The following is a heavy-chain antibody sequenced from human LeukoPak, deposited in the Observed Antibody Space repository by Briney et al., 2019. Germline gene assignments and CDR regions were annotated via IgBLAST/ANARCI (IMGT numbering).Heavy chain of an antibody. D-gene: IGHD2-15*01. CDR2: SGNRGSTYI. V-gene: IGHV3-11*01. CDR1: GFTFSVFY. J-gene: IGHJ3*02. Sequence: GGSLRLSCAASGFTFSVFYMRWIPDAPGKGLEGVSSSGNRGSTYIYYVDSVMGRVTLSRNDARNSLNLQMNSLTAEYTAVYYCARDAPPLGFDPSGSEPGAFQIWGQGTMVTVSS. CDR3: ARDAPPLGFDPSGSEPGAFQI.